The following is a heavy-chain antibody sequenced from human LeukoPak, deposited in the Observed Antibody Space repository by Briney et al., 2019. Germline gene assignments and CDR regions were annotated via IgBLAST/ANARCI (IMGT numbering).Heavy chain of an antibody. D-gene: IGHD3-9*01. CDR2: FYSRGTT. J-gene: IGHJ4*02. V-gene: IGHV4-4*07. Sequence: PSATLSLTCSLSGGSITNYYWSWIRQPAGKGLEWIGRFYSRGTTYYNPPLRSRVSLSGDESKNQLSLKMYSVTAADTAVYYCVRDEGLTGYPDYWGQGTLVTVSS. CDR3: VRDEGLTGYPDY. CDR1: GGSITNYY.